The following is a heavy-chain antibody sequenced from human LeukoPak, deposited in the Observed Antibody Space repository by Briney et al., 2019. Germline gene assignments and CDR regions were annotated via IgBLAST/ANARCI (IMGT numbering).Heavy chain of an antibody. CDR2: IKQDGSEK. CDR1: GFTFSSYW. CDR3: ARVGLLSSADAFDI. D-gene: IGHD2-2*01. Sequence: GGSLRLSCAASGFTFSSYWMSWVRQAPGKGLEWVANIKQDGSEKYYVDSVKGRFTISRDNAKNSLYLQMNSLRAEDTSVYYCARVGLLSSADAFDIWGQGTMVTVSS. J-gene: IGHJ3*02. V-gene: IGHV3-7*01.